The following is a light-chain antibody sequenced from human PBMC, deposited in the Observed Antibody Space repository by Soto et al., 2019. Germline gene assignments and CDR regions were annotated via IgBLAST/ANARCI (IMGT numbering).Light chain of an antibody. CDR1: QSVKTS. CDR2: DAS. CDR3: QQRSNWPPVT. V-gene: IGKV3-11*01. Sequence: EILLSQSPGVLSLSPGQRATLTCRASQSVKTSLAWYQQKPGQPPRLLIYDASNRATGIPARFSGSGSGTDFSLTISGLEPDDVAVYFCQQRSNWPPVTFGGGTKVQI. J-gene: IGKJ4*01.